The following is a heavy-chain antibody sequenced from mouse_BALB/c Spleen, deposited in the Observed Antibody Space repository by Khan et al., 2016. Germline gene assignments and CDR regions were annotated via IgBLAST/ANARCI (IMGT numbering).Heavy chain of an antibody. V-gene: IGHV1-87*01. D-gene: IGHD2-4*01. CDR2: IYPGDGDT. Sequence: QEQLQQSGAELARPGASVKLSCKASGYTFTNYWMQWVKQRPGQGLEWIGAIYPGDGDTRYTQKFKAKATLTADESSSTASMQLSSLASEDSAVYYCARSKIRGYFDYWGQGTTLTVSS. J-gene: IGHJ2*01. CDR1: GYTFTNYW. CDR3: ARSKIRGYFDY.